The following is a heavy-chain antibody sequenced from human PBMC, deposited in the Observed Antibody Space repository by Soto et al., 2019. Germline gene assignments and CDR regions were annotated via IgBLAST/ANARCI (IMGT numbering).Heavy chain of an antibody. D-gene: IGHD3-22*01. CDR3: ARENYYDSSGPRPSNWFDP. J-gene: IGHJ5*02. CDR2: IIPIFGTA. Sequence: GASVKVSCKASGGTFSSYAISWVRQAPGQGLEWMGGIIPIFGTANYAQKFQGRVTITADESTSTAYMELSSLRSEDTAVYYCARENYYDSSGPRPSNWFDPWGQGTLVTVSS. CDR1: GGTFSSYA. V-gene: IGHV1-69*13.